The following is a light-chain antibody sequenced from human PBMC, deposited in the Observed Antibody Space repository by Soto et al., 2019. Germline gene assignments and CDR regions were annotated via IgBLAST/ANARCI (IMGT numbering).Light chain of an antibody. CDR2: GAS. CDR1: HSVSSTY. CDR3: QQYGSSPTYT. V-gene: IGKV3-20*01. Sequence: EIVLTQSPGTLSLSPGERATLSCRAGHSVSSTYLAWYQQKPGQAPRLLIYGASSRATGIPDRFSGSGSGTDFTLTISRLEPEDFAVYYCQQYGSSPTYTFGQGTKLESK. J-gene: IGKJ2*01.